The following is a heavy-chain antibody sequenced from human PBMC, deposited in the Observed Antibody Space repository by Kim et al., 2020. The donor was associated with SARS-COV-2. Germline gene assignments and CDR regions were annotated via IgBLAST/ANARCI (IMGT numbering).Heavy chain of an antibody. CDR2: IYWDDDK. V-gene: IGHV2-5*02. Sequence: SGPTLVNPTQTLTLTCTFSGFSLSTSGVGVGWIRQPPGKALEWLALIYWDDDKRYSPSLKSRLTITKDTSKNQVVLTMTNMDPVDTATYYCARMIGYSYGSGGPYNWFDPWGQGTLVAVSS. CDR3: ARMIGYSYGSGGPYNWFDP. CDR1: GFSLSTSGVG. D-gene: IGHD5-18*01. J-gene: IGHJ5*02.